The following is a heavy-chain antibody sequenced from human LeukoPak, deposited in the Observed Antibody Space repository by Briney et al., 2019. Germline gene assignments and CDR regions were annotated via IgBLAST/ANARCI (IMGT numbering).Heavy chain of an antibody. Sequence: PSETLSLTCTVSGGSISSYYWSWIRQPPGKGLEWIGEINHSGSTNYNPSLKSRVTISVDTSKNQFSLKLSSVTAADTAVYYCARGRTYYYGSGSYSTGVRFDYWGQGTLVTVSS. D-gene: IGHD3-10*01. J-gene: IGHJ4*02. CDR1: GGSISSYY. CDR2: INHSGST. V-gene: IGHV4-34*01. CDR3: ARGRTYYYGSGSYSTGVRFDY.